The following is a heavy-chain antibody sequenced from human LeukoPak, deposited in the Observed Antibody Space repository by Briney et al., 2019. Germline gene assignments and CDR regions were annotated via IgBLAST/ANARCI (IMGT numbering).Heavy chain of an antibody. D-gene: IGHD6-6*01. V-gene: IGHV3-23*01. CDR3: AKDLVSI. CDR1: GGSISSYY. J-gene: IGHJ4*02. CDR2: ISGSGGST. Sequence: PSETLSLTCTVSGGSISSYYWSWIRQPPGKGLEWVSAISGSGGSTYYADSVKGRFTISRDNSKNTLYLQMNSLRAEDTAVYYCAKDLVSIWGQGTLVTVSS.